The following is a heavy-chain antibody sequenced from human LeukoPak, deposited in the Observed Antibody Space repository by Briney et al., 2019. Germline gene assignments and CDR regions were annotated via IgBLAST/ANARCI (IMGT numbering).Heavy chain of an antibody. Sequence: GGSLRLSCAASGFTFSNYWMSWVRQAPGKGLEWVANIKQDGSEKYYVDSVTGRFTISRDNPKNSLYLQMNNLRAEDTAVYYCARWAMSFDLWGQGTLVTVSS. V-gene: IGHV3-7*01. CDR3: ARWAMSFDL. CDR2: IKQDGSEK. CDR1: GFTFSNYW. J-gene: IGHJ4*02.